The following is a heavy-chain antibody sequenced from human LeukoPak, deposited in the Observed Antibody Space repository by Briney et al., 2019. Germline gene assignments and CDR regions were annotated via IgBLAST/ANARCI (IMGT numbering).Heavy chain of an antibody. CDR3: ARRVTDTYYYYYYIDV. V-gene: IGHV4-34*01. CDR2: INYSGST. J-gene: IGHJ6*03. D-gene: IGHD2-21*02. CDR1: GGSFSGYY. Sequence: SETLSLTCAVYGGSFSGYYWSWIRQPPGKRLEWIGEINYSGSTNYNPSLKSRVTISVDTSKNLFSLKLSTVTAADTAVYYCARRVTDTYYYYYYIDVWGKGTTVTVSS.